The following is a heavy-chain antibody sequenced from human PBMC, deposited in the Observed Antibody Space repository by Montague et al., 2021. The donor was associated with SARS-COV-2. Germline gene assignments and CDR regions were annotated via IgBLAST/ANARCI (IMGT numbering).Heavy chain of an antibody. CDR2: NK. CDR3: GKDWWIKIAAPEYFDY. V-gene: IGHV3-30*02. D-gene: IGHD6-25*01. Sequence: NKYYADSLKGRFTIPRDNSKNTLYRQMNSLRTEDTAVYYFGKDWWIKIAAPEYFDYWGQGTLVNVS. J-gene: IGHJ4*02.